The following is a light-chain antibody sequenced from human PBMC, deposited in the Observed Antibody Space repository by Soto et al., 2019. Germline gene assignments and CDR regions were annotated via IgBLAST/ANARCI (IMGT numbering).Light chain of an antibody. V-gene: IGLV1-51*01. CDR2: DND. CDR3: GTWDTSLSGGV. Sequence: QSVLTQPPSVSAAPGQTVAISCSGSSFNIGNNYVSWYQHLPGTAPKLLIYDNDKRPSGIPDRFSGSKSGTSATLGITGLQTGDAADYYCGTWDTSLSGGVFGTGTKLTVL. J-gene: IGLJ1*01. CDR1: SFNIGNNY.